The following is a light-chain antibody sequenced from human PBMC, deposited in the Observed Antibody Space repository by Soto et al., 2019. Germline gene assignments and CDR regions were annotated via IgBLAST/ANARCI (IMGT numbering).Light chain of an antibody. CDR1: QSVSSRY. V-gene: IGKV3-20*01. CDR3: QQYGTSPSWA. J-gene: IGKJ1*01. Sequence: EIVLTQSPGTLSLSPGERATVSCRASQSVSSRYLAWYQQKPGQAPRLLIYGASTRATGIPDRFSGSGSGTDFTLTISRLEPEDFAVFYRQQYGTSPSWAFGQGTKVEVK. CDR2: GAS.